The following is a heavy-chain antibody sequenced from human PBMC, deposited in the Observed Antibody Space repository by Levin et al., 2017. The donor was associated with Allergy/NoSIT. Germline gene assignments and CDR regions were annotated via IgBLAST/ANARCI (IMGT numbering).Heavy chain of an antibody. D-gene: IGHD6-19*01. J-gene: IGHJ4*02. CDR1: GFSFMDYA. V-gene: IGHV3-9*01. CDR2: ISWNSGSI. Sequence: GGSLRLSCAASGFSFMDYAMHWVRQAPGKGLEWVSGISWNSGSIGYADSVKGRFTISRDNAKNSLYLQMNSLRAEDTALYYCAKDSAGSGWYYYFDYWGQGTLVTVSS. CDR3: AKDSAGSGWYYYFDY.